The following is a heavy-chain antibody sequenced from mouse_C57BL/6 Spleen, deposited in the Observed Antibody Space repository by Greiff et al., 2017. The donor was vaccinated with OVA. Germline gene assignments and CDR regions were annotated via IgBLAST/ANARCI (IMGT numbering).Heavy chain of an antibody. CDR2: IYPGSGNT. CDR1: GYTFTDYY. CDR3: ARGNLFTTVVAYYAMDY. D-gene: IGHD1-1*01. Sequence: QVQLQQSGAELVRPGASVKLSCKASGYTFTDYYINWVKQRPGQGLEWIARIYPGSGNTYYNEKFKGKATLTAEKSSSTAYMQLSSLTSEDSAVYFCARGNLFTTVVAYYAMDYWGQGTSVTVSS. V-gene: IGHV1-76*01. J-gene: IGHJ4*01.